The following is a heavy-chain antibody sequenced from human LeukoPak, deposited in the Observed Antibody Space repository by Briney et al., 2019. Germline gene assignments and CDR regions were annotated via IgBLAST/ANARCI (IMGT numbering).Heavy chain of an antibody. Sequence: SETLPLTCAVYGGSFSGYYWSWIRQPPGKGLEWIGEINHSGSTNYNPSLKSRVTISVDTSKNQFSLKLSSVTAADTAVYYCARAHSLWFGELPHGGYFDYWGQGTLVTVSS. CDR3: ARAHSLWFGELPHGGYFDY. CDR2: INHSGST. J-gene: IGHJ4*02. V-gene: IGHV4-34*01. CDR1: GGSFSGYY. D-gene: IGHD3-10*01.